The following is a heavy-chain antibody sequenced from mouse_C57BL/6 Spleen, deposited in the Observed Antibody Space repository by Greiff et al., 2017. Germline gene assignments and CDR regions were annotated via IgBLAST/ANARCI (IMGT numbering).Heavy chain of an antibody. V-gene: IGHV1-50*01. Sequence: QVQLQPPGAELVKPGASVKLSCKASGYTFTSYWMQWVKQRPGQGLEWIGEIDPSDSYTNYNQKFKGKATLTVDTSSSTAYMQLSSLTSEDSAVYYCALYGRDAMDYWGQGTSVTVSS. CDR1: GYTFTSYW. D-gene: IGHD1-1*01. CDR3: ALYGRDAMDY. J-gene: IGHJ4*01. CDR2: IDPSDSYT.